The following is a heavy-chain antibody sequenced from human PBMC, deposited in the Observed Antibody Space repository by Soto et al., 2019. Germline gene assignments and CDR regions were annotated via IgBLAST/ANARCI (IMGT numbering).Heavy chain of an antibody. J-gene: IGHJ6*02. CDR2: ISSSSSYI. V-gene: IGHV3-21*01. CDR1: GFTFSSYS. D-gene: IGHD1-26*01. Sequence: GGSLRLSCAASGFTFSSYSMNWVRQAPGKGLEWVSSISSSSSYIYYADSVKGRFTISRDNAKNSLYLQMNSLRAEDTAVDYCARDRSKSGYYYYYGMDVWGQGTTVTVSS. CDR3: ARDRSKSGYYYYYGMDV.